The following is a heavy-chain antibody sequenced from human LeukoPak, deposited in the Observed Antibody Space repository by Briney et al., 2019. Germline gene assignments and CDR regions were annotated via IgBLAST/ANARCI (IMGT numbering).Heavy chain of an antibody. V-gene: IGHV1-18*01. D-gene: IGHD4-17*01. J-gene: IGHJ1*01. Sequence: AAVKVTFKASGYSFTSYVISWVGQPPGKGLEWMGLITFHNGKTIYVRKFQGRFIMTTDTSTNTAYMELRSLTSDDTAVYYCARVRADYGDGGGYWGQGTLVTVSS. CDR1: GYSFTSYV. CDR2: ITFHNGKT. CDR3: ARVRADYGDGGGY.